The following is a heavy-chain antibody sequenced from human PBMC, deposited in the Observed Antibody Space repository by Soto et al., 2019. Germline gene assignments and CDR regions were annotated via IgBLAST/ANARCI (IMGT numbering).Heavy chain of an antibody. CDR2: IYYSGST. Sequence: SETLSLTCTVSGGSISSSSYYWGWIRQPPGKGLEWIGSIYYSGSTYYNPSLKSRVTISVDTPKNQFSLKLSSVTAADTAVYYCAIHLIYDSSGYLPMFDYWGQGTLVTVS. J-gene: IGHJ4*02. CDR1: GGSISSSSYY. D-gene: IGHD3-22*01. V-gene: IGHV4-39*01. CDR3: AIHLIYDSSGYLPMFDY.